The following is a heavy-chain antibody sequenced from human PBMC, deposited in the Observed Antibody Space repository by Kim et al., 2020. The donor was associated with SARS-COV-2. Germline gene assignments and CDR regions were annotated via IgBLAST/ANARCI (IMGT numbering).Heavy chain of an antibody. J-gene: IGHJ4*02. CDR3: AREGATLDTSCPDY. CDR1: GFTFSTYG. D-gene: IGHD2-2*01. V-gene: IGHV3-33*08. Sequence: GGSLRLSCAASGFTFSTYGMHWVRQAPGKGLEWVADIWYDGSNKYYADSVKGRFTISRDTSKNTMYLQMNSLRAEDTAVYYCAREGATLDTSCPDYWGQGTLVTVSS. CDR2: IWYDGSNK.